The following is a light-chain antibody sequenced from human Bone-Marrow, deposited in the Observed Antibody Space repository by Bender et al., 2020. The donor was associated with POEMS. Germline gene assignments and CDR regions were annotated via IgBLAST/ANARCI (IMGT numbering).Light chain of an antibody. CDR1: SSDVGGYNY. CDR3: QSYDNSLGGWV. V-gene: IGLV2-11*01. Sequence: QSVLTQPPSVSEAPGQRVTISCTGTSSDVGGYNYVSWYQQHPSKVPKVIIFEVYKRPSGVPDRFSGSKSGTSASLAITGLQAEDEGDYYCQSYDNSLGGWVFGGGTKLTVL. J-gene: IGLJ3*02. CDR2: EVY.